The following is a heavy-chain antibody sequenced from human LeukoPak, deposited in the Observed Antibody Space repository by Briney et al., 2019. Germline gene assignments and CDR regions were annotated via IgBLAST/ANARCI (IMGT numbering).Heavy chain of an antibody. CDR3: ARNDPRNIAAAGYFDY. V-gene: IGHV1-69*04. Sequence: SVKVSCKASGGTFSSYAISWVRQAPGQGLEWMGRIIPILGIANYAQKFQGRVTITADKSTSTAYMELSSLRSEDTAVYYCARNDPRNIAAAGYFDYWGQGTLVTVSS. CDR1: GGTFSSYA. D-gene: IGHD6-13*01. CDR2: IIPILGIA. J-gene: IGHJ4*02.